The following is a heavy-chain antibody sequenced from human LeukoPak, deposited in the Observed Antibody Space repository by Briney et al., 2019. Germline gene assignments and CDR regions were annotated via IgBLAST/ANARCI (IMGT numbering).Heavy chain of an antibody. Sequence: GGSLRLSCAASGFTLSNYAMHWVRQATGKGLEWVSAIGTAGDTFYPGSVKGRFTISRENAKNSFYLQMNSLRADDTAVYYCESSITKAGGSWGQGTLVTVSS. CDR3: ESSITKAGGS. CDR2: IGTAGDT. V-gene: IGHV3-13*01. CDR1: GFTLSNYA. D-gene: IGHD2-21*01. J-gene: IGHJ5*02.